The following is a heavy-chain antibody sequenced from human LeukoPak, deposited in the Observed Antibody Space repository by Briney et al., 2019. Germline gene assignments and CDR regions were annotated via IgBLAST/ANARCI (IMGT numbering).Heavy chain of an antibody. J-gene: IGHJ4*02. CDR1: GGSISSGGYS. CDR2: IYHSGST. D-gene: IGHD5-12*01. CDR3: AGSRGYSGYDAFDY. V-gene: IGHV4-30-2*01. Sequence: SETLSLTCAVSGGSISSGGYSWSWIRQPPGKGLEWIGYIYHSGSTYYNPSLKSRVTISVDRSKNQFSLKLSSVTAADTAVYYCAGSRGYSGYDAFDYWGQGTLVTVSS.